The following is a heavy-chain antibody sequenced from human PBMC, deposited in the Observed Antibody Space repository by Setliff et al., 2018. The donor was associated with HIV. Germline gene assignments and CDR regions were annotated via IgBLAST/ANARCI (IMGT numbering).Heavy chain of an antibody. J-gene: IGHJ4*02. D-gene: IGHD4-4*01. CDR1: GFTFRNYG. CDR3: AKGPVTDSEVYFDY. CDR2: IRLDGSDK. Sequence: PGGSLRLSCAASGFTFRNYGMHWVRQAPGKGLEWVAFIRLDGSDKFYTDSVKGRFTISRDNARNSLYLQMNSLRAEDTAVYYCAKGPVTDSEVYFDYWGQGTLVTVSS. V-gene: IGHV3-30*02.